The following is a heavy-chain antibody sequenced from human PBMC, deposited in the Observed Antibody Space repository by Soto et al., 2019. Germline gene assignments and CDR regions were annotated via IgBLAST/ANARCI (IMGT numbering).Heavy chain of an antibody. D-gene: IGHD4-4*01. CDR3: ASHDYNNYGQRIDS. Sequence: SETLSLTCTVSGGSISNRSYYWGWIRQPPGKGLEWIGSIYYSGSTYFNPSLKSRITISVDTSNSQFFLTLSSVTAPDTAVYYCASHDYNNYGQRIDSWGQGNLVTVSS. CDR1: GGSISNRSYY. CDR2: IYYSGST. J-gene: IGHJ4*02. V-gene: IGHV4-39*01.